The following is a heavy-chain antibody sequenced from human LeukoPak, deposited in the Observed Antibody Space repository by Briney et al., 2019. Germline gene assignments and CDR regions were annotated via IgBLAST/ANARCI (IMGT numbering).Heavy chain of an antibody. J-gene: IGHJ4*02. CDR1: GFPFSDFS. CDR2: TNSGGIST. V-gene: IGHV3-23*01. D-gene: IGHD2-8*01. Sequence: PGGSLRLSCATSGFPFSDFSMSWVRQAPGKGLEWISTTNSGGISTYYAESVKGRFTISRDNSKNTLYLQMSSLRVEDTAVYYCAKQSYARSLGEGGPGTLVSVSS. CDR3: AKQSYARSLGE.